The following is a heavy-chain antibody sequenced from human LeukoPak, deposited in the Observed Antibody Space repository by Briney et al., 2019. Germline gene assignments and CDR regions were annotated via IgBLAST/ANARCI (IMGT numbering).Heavy chain of an antibody. Sequence: GGSLRLSCAASGFTFSIYWMNWVRQTPGKGLEWVAIIKHDGSERFYVDSVKGRFTVSRDNAKNSLYLQMNSLRAEDSAVYYCARDAQGTTGLAFNLWGQGTMVTVSS. CDR2: IKHDGSER. J-gene: IGHJ3*01. CDR1: GFTFSIYW. CDR3: ARDAQGTTGLAFNL. D-gene: IGHD2-8*02. V-gene: IGHV3-7*01.